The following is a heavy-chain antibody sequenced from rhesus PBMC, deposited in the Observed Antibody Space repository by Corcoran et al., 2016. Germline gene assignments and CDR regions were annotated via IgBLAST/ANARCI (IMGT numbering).Heavy chain of an antibody. CDR3: ATIPYNYDTSSYTGAY. CDR1: GGSISAYY. Sequence: QVQLQESGPGLVKPSETLSITCAVSGGSISAYYWNWVRQPPGQGVEWIGYIGGSAWSIYYHPTLKSRFTLSTATSNNQFSLKLTSVTAADTAVYYCATIPYNYDTSSYTGAYWGQGVLVAVSS. D-gene: IGHD3-28*01. J-gene: IGHJ4*01. V-gene: IGHV4-165*02. CDR2: IGGSAWSI.